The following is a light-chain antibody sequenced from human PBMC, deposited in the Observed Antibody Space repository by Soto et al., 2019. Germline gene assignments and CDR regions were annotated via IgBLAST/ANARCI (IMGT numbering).Light chain of an antibody. CDR1: SGHSSYA. Sequence: QPVLTQSPSASAPLGASVKLTCTLSSGHSSYAIAWHQQQPEKGPRYLMKLNSDGSHSKGDGIPDRFSGSSSGAERYLTISSLQSEDEADYYCQTWGTGGVVFGGGTKLTVL. CDR3: QTWGTGGVV. V-gene: IGLV4-69*01. CDR2: LNSDGSH. J-gene: IGLJ2*01.